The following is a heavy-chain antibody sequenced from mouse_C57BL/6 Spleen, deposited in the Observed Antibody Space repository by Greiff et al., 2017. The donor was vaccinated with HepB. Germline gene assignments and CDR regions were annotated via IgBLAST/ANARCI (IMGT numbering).Heavy chain of an antibody. V-gene: IGHV1-81*01. J-gene: IGHJ2*01. CDR1: GYTFTSYG. D-gene: IGHD1-1*01. CDR3: ARIITTVVDPYYFDY. Sequence: QVQLQQSGAELARPGASVKLSCKASGYTFTSYGISWVKQRTGQGLEGIGEIYPRSGNTYYNKKFKGKATLTADKSSSTAYMELRSLTSEDSAVYFCARIITTVVDPYYFDYWGQGTTLTVSS. CDR2: IYPRSGNT.